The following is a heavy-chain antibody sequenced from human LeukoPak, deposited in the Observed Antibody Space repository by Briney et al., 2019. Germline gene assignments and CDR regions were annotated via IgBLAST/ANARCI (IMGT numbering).Heavy chain of an antibody. V-gene: IGHV4-4*07. CDR1: GGSISSYY. D-gene: IGHD5-18*01. CDR2: IYTNANT. J-gene: IGHJ6*02. CDR3: ASNGYIYGSGDDYDYGMDV. Sequence: SETLSLTCTVSGGSISSYYWNWIRQPAGKGLEWIGRIYTNANTNYNPSLKSRVTMSVDTSKNQFSLKLSSVTAADTAVYYCASNGYIYGSGDDYDYGMDVWGQGTSVTASS.